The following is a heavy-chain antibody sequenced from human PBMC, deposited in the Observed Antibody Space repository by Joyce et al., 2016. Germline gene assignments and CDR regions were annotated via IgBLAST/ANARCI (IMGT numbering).Heavy chain of an antibody. CDR2: IFYTGCT. J-gene: IGHJ5*02. D-gene: IGHD2-15*01. Sequence: QQQLRESGPRLVKPSETLSLICTVSGDSISSSRYYWTWNRQSPGKGLELIGRIFYTGCTYYHPSLTSRVAMSVDTSKNQFSLRLGSMTAADAAVYFCGRVVCSGGSCYAVDLWGQGSLVTVSS. V-gene: IGHV4-39*07. CDR1: GDSISSSRYY. CDR3: GRVVCSGGSCYAVDL.